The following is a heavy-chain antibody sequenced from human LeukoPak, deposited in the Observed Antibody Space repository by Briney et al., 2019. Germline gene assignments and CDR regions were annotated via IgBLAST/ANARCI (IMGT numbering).Heavy chain of an antibody. CDR1: GFTFSSYW. CDR3: ARVLGYGWFDP. D-gene: IGHD5-18*01. V-gene: IGHV3-7*01. Sequence: GGSLRLSCGSSGFTFSSYWMGWVRQAPGKGLEWVANIKQDGSEIYYVDSVKGRFTISRDNAKNSLYLQMNSLRAEDTAIYYCARVLGYGWFDPWGQGTLVTVSS. J-gene: IGHJ5*02. CDR2: IKQDGSEI.